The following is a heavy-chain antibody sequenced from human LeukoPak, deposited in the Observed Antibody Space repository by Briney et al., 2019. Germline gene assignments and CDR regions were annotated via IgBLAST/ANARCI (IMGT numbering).Heavy chain of an antibody. CDR3: VRENHGSFDY. CDR2: ISSSSTYI. CDR1: GFSFSTYY. D-gene: IGHD1-14*01. Sequence: GGSLRLSCAASGFSFSTYYVNWVRQAPGKGLELVSCISSSSTYIYYADSVRGRFAISRDNAKNSLYLQMNSLRADDTAVYYCVRENHGSFDYWGQGSLVTVSS. J-gene: IGHJ4*02. V-gene: IGHV3-21*01.